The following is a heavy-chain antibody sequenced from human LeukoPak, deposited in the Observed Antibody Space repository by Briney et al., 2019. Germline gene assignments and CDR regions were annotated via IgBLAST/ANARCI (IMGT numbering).Heavy chain of an antibody. J-gene: IGHJ6*02. Sequence: ASVKVSCKASGGTFSSYAISWLRQAPGQGLEWMGGIIPIFGTANYAQKFQGRVTITADEPTSTAYMELSSLRSEDTAVYYCARDQDYSNYVVPSYYYYYGMDVWGQGTTVTVSS. CDR1: GGTFSSYA. CDR2: IIPIFGTA. CDR3: ARDQDYSNYVVPSYYYYYGMDV. D-gene: IGHD4-11*01. V-gene: IGHV1-69*13.